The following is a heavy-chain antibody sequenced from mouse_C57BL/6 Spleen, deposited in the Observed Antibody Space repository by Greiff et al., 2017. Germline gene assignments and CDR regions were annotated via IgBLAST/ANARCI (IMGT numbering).Heavy chain of an antibody. Sequence: QVQLKESGAELVKPGASVKISCKASGYAFSSYWMNWVKQRPGKGLEWIGQIYPGDGDTNYNGKFKGKATLTADKSSSTAYMQLSSLTSEDSAVYFCAREEYDRTPDCWGQGTTLTVSS. CDR1: GYAFSSYW. D-gene: IGHD2-14*01. CDR2: IYPGDGDT. CDR3: AREEYDRTPDC. J-gene: IGHJ2*01. V-gene: IGHV1-80*01.